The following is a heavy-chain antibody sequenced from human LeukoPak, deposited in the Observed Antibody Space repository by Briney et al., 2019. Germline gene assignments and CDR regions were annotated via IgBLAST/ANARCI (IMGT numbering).Heavy chain of an antibody. CDR1: GFTFSSYS. V-gene: IGHV3-23*01. CDR3: VTFYYDSSGSYVHY. D-gene: IGHD3-22*01. CDR2: IRGSGGST. J-gene: IGHJ4*02. Sequence: GGSLRLSCAASGFTFSSYSMSWVRQAPGKGLESVSAIRGSGGSTYYADSVKGRFTISRDDSKSTLYLQMNSLRAEDTAVYHCVTFYYDSSGSYVHYWGQGTLVTVSS.